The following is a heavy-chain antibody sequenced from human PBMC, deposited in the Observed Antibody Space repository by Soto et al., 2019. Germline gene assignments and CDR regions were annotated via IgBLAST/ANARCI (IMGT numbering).Heavy chain of an antibody. Sequence: QVQLVESGGGAVQPGRSLRLSCAASGFTFSAYTMHWVRQPPGKGLEWVAVISYDGNSERYTDPVKGRFTVSRDNSKRTLYLQINSLKSEDTAVYYCVRDGYSGRSDGLDIWGQGTMVTVSS. D-gene: IGHD1-26*01. V-gene: IGHV3-30-3*01. CDR2: ISYDGNSE. CDR3: VRDGYSGRSDGLDI. CDR1: GFTFSAYT. J-gene: IGHJ3*02.